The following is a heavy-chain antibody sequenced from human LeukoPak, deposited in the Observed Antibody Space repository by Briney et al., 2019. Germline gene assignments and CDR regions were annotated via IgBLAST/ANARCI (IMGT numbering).Heavy chain of an antibody. Sequence: GGSLRLPCAASGFTFSSYGMHWVRQAPGKGLEWVAVISYDGSNKYYADSVKGRFTISRDNSKNTLYLQMNSLRAEDTAVYYCAKDYGDYAYYFDYWGQGTLVTVSS. CDR1: GFTFSSYG. V-gene: IGHV3-30*18. D-gene: IGHD4-17*01. CDR3: AKDYGDYAYYFDY. CDR2: ISYDGSNK. J-gene: IGHJ4*02.